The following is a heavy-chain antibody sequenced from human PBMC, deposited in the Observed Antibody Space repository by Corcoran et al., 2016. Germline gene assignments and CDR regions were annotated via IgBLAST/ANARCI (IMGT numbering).Heavy chain of an antibody. Sequence: QVQLQQWGTGLLKPSETLSLTCAVYGGSFSGYYWSWIRQPPGKGLEWIGEINHSGSTNYNPSLKSRVTISVDTSKNQFSLKLSSVTAADTAVYYCARYGTAMVRIAGKEDDRNWFDPWGQGTLVTVSS. J-gene: IGHJ5*02. V-gene: IGHV4-34*01. CDR2: INHSGST. CDR1: GGSFSGYY. D-gene: IGHD5-18*01. CDR3: ARYGTAMVRIAGKEDDRNWFDP.